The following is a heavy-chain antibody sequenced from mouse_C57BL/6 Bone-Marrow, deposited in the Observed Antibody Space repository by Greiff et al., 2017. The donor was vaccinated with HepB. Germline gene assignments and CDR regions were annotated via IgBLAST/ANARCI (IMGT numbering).Heavy chain of an antibody. D-gene: IGHD2-12*01. V-gene: IGHV1-64*01. J-gene: IGHJ2*01. CDR1: GHTFTSYW. Sequence: QVQLQQPGAELVKPGASVKLSCKASGHTFTSYWMHWVKQRPGQGLEWIGMIHPNSGSTNYNKKFKSKATLPVDKSSSTAYMQLSSLTSEDSAVYYCAREYYTLDYWGQGATLTVSS. CDR2: IHPNSGST. CDR3: AREYYTLDY.